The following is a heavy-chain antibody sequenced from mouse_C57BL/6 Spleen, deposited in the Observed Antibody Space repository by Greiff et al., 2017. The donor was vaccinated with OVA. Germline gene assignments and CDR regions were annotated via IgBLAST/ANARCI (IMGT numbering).Heavy chain of an antibody. V-gene: IGHV1-5*01. J-gene: IGHJ2*01. Sequence: EVQLVESGTVLARPGASVKMSCKTSGYTFTSYWMHWVKQRPGQGLEWIGAIYPGNSDTSYNQKFKGKAKRTAVTSASTAYMELSSLTNEDSAVYYCSHYYGSSQYYFDYWGQGTTLTVSS. CDR2: IYPGNSDT. D-gene: IGHD1-1*01. CDR1: GYTFTSYW. CDR3: SHYYGSSQYYFDY.